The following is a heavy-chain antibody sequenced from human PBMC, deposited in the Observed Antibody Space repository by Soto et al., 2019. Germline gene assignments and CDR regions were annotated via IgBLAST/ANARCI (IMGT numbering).Heavy chain of an antibody. CDR1: GGSISNAAYS. Sequence: SETLSLTCTVSGGSISNAAYSWSWIRQPPGKGLEWIGYIYPSGMPFYNPSLRSRVTISIDRSNDQFSLNLKSVTAADTAVYYCARERGGYGLFDSWGQGTLVTVSS. J-gene: IGHJ4*02. V-gene: IGHV4-30-2*01. CDR3: ARERGGYGLFDS. D-gene: IGHD5-18*01. CDR2: IYPSGMP.